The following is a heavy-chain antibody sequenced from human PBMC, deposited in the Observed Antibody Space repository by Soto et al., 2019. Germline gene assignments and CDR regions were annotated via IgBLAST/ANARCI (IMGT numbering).Heavy chain of an antibody. CDR3: ARDRDYYGSSGYCDY. V-gene: IGHV3-48*03. J-gene: IGHJ4*02. Sequence: PRLSCAASGFTFSSYEMNWVRQAPGKGLEGVSYISSSGSTIYYADSVKGRFTISRDNAKNSLYLQMNSLRAEDTAVYYCARDRDYYGSSGYCDYWGQGTLVTVSS. CDR2: ISSSGSTI. CDR1: GFTFSSYE. D-gene: IGHD3-22*01.